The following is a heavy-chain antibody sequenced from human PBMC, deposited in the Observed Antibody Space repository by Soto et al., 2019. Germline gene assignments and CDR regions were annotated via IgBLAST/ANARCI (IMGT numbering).Heavy chain of an antibody. D-gene: IGHD3-9*01. J-gene: IGHJ4*02. CDR3: ARGSPGGFDILTGYYNVGYFDY. CDR2: IYYSGST. Sequence: SETLSLTCTVSGGSISNYYWSWIRQPPGKGLEWIGYIYYSGSTNYNPSLKSRVTISVDTSKNQFSLKLSSVTAADTAVYYCARGSPGGFDILTGYYNVGYFDYWGQGTLVTVSS. V-gene: IGHV4-59*01. CDR1: GGSISNYY.